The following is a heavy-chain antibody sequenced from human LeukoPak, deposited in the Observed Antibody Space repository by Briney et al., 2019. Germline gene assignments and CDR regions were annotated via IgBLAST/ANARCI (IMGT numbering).Heavy chain of an antibody. V-gene: IGHV5-51*01. CDR3: ARHVGIRVAGPFDL. Sequence: GESLKISCKVSGYNFNKYWIGWVRQMTGKGLEWMGIIYPGDSDTRYSPSFEGQVTISADKSISTAFLQWSSLKASDSAIYYCARHVGIRVAGPFDLWGQGTLVTVSS. CDR1: GYNFNKYW. CDR2: IYPGDSDT. D-gene: IGHD6-19*01. J-gene: IGHJ4*02.